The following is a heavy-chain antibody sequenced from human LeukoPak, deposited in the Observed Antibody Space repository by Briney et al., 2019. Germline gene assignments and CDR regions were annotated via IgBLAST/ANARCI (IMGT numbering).Heavy chain of an antibody. CDR1: EFTFSSSA. D-gene: IGHD1-26*01. V-gene: IGHV3-23*01. Sequence: GGSLRLSCAASEFTFSSSAMSWVRQVPGKGLEWVSGISASGGSTSYADSVKGRFTISRDNSKNTLYLQMNSLRAEDTALYFCAKKAQYNGNYPLDYWGQGTLVTVSS. CDR3: AKKAQYNGNYPLDY. J-gene: IGHJ4*02. CDR2: ISASGGST.